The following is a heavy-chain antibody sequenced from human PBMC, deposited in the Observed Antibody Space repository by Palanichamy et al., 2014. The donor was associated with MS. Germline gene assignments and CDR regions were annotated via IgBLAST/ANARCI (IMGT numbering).Heavy chain of an antibody. D-gene: IGHD5-24*01. Sequence: YYMNWIRQAPGKGLEWVSYISTSGNTIYYADSLKGRFTISRDNAKNSLYLQMNNLRAEDTAVYYCAGRRDGYKYFDNWGQGTLVTVSS. CDR3: AGRRDGYKYFDN. CDR1: YY. V-gene: IGHV3-11*01. J-gene: IGHJ4*02. CDR2: ISTSGNTI.